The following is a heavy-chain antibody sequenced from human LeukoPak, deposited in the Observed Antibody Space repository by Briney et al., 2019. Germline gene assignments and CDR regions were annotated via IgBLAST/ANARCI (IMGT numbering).Heavy chain of an antibody. CDR1: GGSISSGSYY. J-gene: IGHJ4*02. D-gene: IGHD3-22*01. CDR2: IYTSGST. V-gene: IGHV4-61*02. CDR3: ARGRLDSSGYTFDY. Sequence: SETLSLTCTVSGGSISSGSYYWSWVRQPAGRGLEWLGRIYTSGSTNYNPSLKSRVTISVDTSKNQFSLKLSSVTAADTAVYYCARGRLDSSGYTFDYWGQGTLVTVSS.